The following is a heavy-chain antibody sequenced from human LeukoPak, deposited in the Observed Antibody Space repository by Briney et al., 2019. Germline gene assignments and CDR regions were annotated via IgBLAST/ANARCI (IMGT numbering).Heavy chain of an antibody. D-gene: IGHD3-16*01. CDR3: ARGLRLGDPN. J-gene: IGHJ4*02. Sequence: GASVKVSCKASGGTFSSYAISWVRQAPGQGLEWMGGIIPISGTANYAQKFQGRVTITADESTNTAYMELSSLRSEDTAVYYCARGLRLGDPNWGQGTLVTVSS. V-gene: IGHV1-69*01. CDR1: GGTFSSYA. CDR2: IIPISGTA.